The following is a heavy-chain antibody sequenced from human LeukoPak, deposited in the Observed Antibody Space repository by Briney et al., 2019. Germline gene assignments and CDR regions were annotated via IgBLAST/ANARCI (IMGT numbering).Heavy chain of an antibody. CDR3: ARDPQYSSSSDAFDI. CDR1: GGSISSYY. Sequence: SETLSLTCTVSGGSISSYYWSWIRQSPGKGLECIWYIYYSGSTNYNPSLMSRVTISVDTSKNQFSLKLSSVTAADTAVYFCARDPQYSSSSDAFDIWGQGTMVTVSS. D-gene: IGHD6-13*01. J-gene: IGHJ3*02. CDR2: IYYSGST. V-gene: IGHV4-59*01.